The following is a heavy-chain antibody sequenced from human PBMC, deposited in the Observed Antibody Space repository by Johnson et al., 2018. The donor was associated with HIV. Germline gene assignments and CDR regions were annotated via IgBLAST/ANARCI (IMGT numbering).Heavy chain of an antibody. CDR2: TRNKANSYTT. V-gene: IGHV3-72*01. CDR3: TRVSLPPSYAFDF. CDR1: GFTFSDHY. J-gene: IGHJ3*01. Sequence: VQLVESRGGLVQPGGSLRLSCAASGFTFSDHYMDWVRQAPGKGLEWVGRTRNKANSYTTEYAASVKGRFTISRDDSKNSLYLQMNSLKTEDTAVYYCTRVSLPPSYAFDFCGQGTIVTVSS.